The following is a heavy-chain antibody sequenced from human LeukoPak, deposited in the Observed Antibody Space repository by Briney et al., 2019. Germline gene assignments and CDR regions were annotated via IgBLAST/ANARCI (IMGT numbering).Heavy chain of an antibody. CDR1: GTSITPYS. CDR2: FYTIGNT. CDR3: ARDRAEMATITDDTFDM. D-gene: IGHD5-24*01. Sequence: SETLSLTCSVSGTSITPYSWSWIRQPPGRGLEWIGYFYTIGNTHQNPSLKSRVTISIAASKHKFSLRLYSMTAADTAVYYCARDRAEMATITDDTFDMWGQGTMVTVSS. J-gene: IGHJ3*02. V-gene: IGHV4-4*09.